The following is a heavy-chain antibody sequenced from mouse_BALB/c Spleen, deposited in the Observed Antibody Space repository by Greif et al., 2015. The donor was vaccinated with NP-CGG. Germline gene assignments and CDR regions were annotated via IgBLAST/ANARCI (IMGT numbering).Heavy chain of an antibody. V-gene: IGHV7-3*02. Sequence: EVKLVESGGGLVQPGGSLRLSCATSGFTFTDYYMSWVRQPPGKALEWLGFIRNKANGYATEYSASVKGRFTISRDNSQSILYLQMNTLRAEDSATYYCARDTSPLYYHYDGAMDYWGQGTSVTVSS. CDR3: ARDTSPLYYHYDGAMDY. CDR2: IRNKANGYAT. D-gene: IGHD2-4*01. J-gene: IGHJ4*01. CDR1: GFTFTDYY.